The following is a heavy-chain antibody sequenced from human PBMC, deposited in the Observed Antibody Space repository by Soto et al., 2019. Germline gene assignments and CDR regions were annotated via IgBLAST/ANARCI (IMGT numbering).Heavy chain of an antibody. Sequence: GGSLRLSCAASGFTFSSYAMNWVRQAPGKGLEWVSAISGSGGSTYYADSVKGRFTISRDNAKNSLYLQMNSLRAEDTAVYYCARDPPYGSGTSQNYGMDVWGQGNTVTLSS. CDR2: ISGSGGST. CDR1: GFTFSSYA. CDR3: ARDPPYGSGTSQNYGMDV. D-gene: IGHD3-10*01. V-gene: IGHV3-23*01. J-gene: IGHJ6*02.